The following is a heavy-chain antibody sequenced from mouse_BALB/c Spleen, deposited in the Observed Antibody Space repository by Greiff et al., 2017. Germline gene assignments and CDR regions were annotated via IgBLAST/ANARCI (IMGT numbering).Heavy chain of an antibody. V-gene: IGHV5-6*01. Sequence: EVQLVESGGDLVKPGGSLKLSCAASGFTFSSYGMSWVRQTPDKRLEWVATISSGGSYTYYPDSVKGRFTISRDNAKNTLYLQMSSLKSEDTAMYYCARDGSSWDYYAMDYWGQGTSVTVSS. CDR1: GFTFSSYG. J-gene: IGHJ4*01. D-gene: IGHD1-1*01. CDR3: ARDGSSWDYYAMDY. CDR2: ISSGGSYT.